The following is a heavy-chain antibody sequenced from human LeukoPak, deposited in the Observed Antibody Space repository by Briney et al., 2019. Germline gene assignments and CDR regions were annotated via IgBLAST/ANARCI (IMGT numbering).Heavy chain of an antibody. CDR3: VRVSLALLY. CDR2: IKEDGSVK. D-gene: IGHD3-10*01. CDR1: GFSFSGYW. V-gene: IGHV3-7*04. J-gene: IGHJ4*02. Sequence: GGSLRLSCTASGFSFSGYWMSWVRQAPGKGLEWVANIKEDGSVKYYVDSVKGRFTISRDNAKTSLFLQMNSLRAEDTAVYYCVRVSLALLYWGQGTLVTVSS.